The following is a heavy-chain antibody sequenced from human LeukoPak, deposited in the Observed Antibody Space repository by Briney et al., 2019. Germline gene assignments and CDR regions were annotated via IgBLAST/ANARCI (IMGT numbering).Heavy chain of an antibody. V-gene: IGHV1-2*02. CDR1: GYTFTGYY. CDR2: INPNSGGT. Sequence: GESLKISCKGSGYTFTGYYMHWVRQAPGQGLEWMGWINPNSGGTNYAQKFQGRVTMTRDTSISTAYMELSRLRSDDTAVYYCARVAVPEYPSGFDYWGQGTLVTVSS. CDR3: ARVAVPEYPSGFDY. J-gene: IGHJ4*02. D-gene: IGHD2-2*01.